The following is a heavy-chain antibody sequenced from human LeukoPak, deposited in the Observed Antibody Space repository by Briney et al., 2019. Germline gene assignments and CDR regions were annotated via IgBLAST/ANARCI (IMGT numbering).Heavy chain of an antibody. J-gene: IGHJ4*02. CDR3: AASAPRDY. CDR2: ISTSSTYI. V-gene: IGHV3-21*01. CDR1: GFTFSTYS. Sequence: PGRSLRLSCAASGFTFSTYSMNWVRQAPGKGLEWVSSISTSSTYIYYADSVKGRFTISRDNAKNSLYLQMNSLRAEDTAVYYCAASAPRDYWGQGTLVTVSS.